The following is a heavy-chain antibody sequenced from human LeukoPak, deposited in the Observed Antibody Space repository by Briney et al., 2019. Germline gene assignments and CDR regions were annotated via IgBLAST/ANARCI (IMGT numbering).Heavy chain of an antibody. CDR1: GGSFSGYY. CDR3: ARVGCTGGTCYSRDFDL. J-gene: IGHJ4*02. D-gene: IGHD2-15*01. CDR2: INHSGST. V-gene: IGHV4-34*01. Sequence: SETLSLTCAVYGGSFSGYYWSWIRQPPEKGLEWIAEINHSGSTHYNPSLKSRVTISVDTSKNQFSLNLNSVTAADTAVYYCARVGCTGGTCYSRDFDLWGQGTLVTVSS.